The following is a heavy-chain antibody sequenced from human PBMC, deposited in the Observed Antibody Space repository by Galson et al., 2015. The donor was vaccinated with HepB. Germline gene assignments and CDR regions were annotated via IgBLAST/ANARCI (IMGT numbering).Heavy chain of an antibody. V-gene: IGHV5-51*03. J-gene: IGHJ3*02. D-gene: IGHD5-24*01. CDR3: ARPQVQMATISAFDI. Sequence: QSGAEVKKPGESLKISCKGSEYSFTSSWISWVRQMPGKVLEWMGIIYPGDSDTRYSPSFKGQVTISADKSISTAYLQWRSLKASDTALYYCARPQVQMATISAFDIWGQGTMVTVSS. CDR2: IYPGDSDT. CDR1: EYSFTSSW.